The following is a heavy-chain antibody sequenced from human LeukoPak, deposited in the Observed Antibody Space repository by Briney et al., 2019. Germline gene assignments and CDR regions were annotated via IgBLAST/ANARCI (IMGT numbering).Heavy chain of an antibody. CDR1: GGSISSYY. V-gene: IGHV4-59*01. Sequence: SETLSLTCTVSGGSISSYYWSWIRQPPGKGLGWIGYIYYSGSTNYNPSLKSRVTISVDTSKNQFSLKLSSVTAADTAVYYCARDTGSSWYPEYFHHWGQGTLVTVSS. D-gene: IGHD6-13*01. J-gene: IGHJ1*01. CDR3: ARDTGSSWYPEYFHH. CDR2: IYYSGST.